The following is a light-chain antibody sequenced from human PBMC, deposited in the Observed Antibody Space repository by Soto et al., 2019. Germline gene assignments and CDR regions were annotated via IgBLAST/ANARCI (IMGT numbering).Light chain of an antibody. CDR2: EVS. CDR3: SSHSATSPYV. Sequence: QSVLTQPASVSGCPGQSITISCTGTSNDVGGYNYVSWYQQQPGKAPKLIIYEVSHRPSGISNRFSGSKSGNTASLTISGLHVEDEADYYCSSHSATSPYVFGTGTKVTVL. V-gene: IGLV2-14*01. J-gene: IGLJ1*01. CDR1: SNDVGGYNY.